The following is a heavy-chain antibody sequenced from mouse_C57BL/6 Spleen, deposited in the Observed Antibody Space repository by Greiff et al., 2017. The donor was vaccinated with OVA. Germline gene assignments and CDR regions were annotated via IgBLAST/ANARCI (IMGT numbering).Heavy chain of an antibody. CDR1: GYTFTSYW. J-gene: IGHJ4*01. Sequence: QVQLQQPGAELVKPGASVKMSCKASGYTFTSYWITWVKQRPGQGLEWIGDIYPGSGSTNYNEKFKSKATLTVETSSSTAYMQLSSLTSEDSAVYYCAREGDYGAYYARDDWGQGTSVTVSS. CDR3: AREGDYGAYYARDD. D-gene: IGHD2-4*01. V-gene: IGHV1-55*01. CDR2: IYPGSGST.